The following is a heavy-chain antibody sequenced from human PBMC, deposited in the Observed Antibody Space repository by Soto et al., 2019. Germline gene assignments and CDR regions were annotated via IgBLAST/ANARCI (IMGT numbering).Heavy chain of an antibody. V-gene: IGHV1-69*13. Sequence: SVKVSCKASGGTFSSYAISWVRQAPGQGLEWMGGIIPIFGTANYAQKFQGRVTITADESTSTAYMELSSLRSEDTAVYYCARGPPLSRPRGYSYGFNWFDPWGQGTLVTVSS. D-gene: IGHD5-18*01. CDR3: ARGPPLSRPRGYSYGFNWFDP. CDR1: GGTFSSYA. CDR2: IIPIFGTA. J-gene: IGHJ5*02.